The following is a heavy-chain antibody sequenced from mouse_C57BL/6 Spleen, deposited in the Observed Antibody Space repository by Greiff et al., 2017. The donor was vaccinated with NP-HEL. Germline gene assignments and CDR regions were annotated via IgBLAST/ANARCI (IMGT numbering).Heavy chain of an antibody. CDR3: ARRGATVVAEAMDY. CDR1: GYTFTDYY. D-gene: IGHD1-1*01. CDR2: INPYNGGT. J-gene: IGHJ4*01. V-gene: IGHV1-19*01. Sequence: EVQLQESGPVLVKPGASVKMSCKASGYTFTDYYMNWVKQSHGKSLEWIGVINPYNGGTSYNQKFKGKATLTVDKSSSTAYMELNSLTSEDSAVYYCARRGATVVAEAMDYWGQGTSVTVSS.